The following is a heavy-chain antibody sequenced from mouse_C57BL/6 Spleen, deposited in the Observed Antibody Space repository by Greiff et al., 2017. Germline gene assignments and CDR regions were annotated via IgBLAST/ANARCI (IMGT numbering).Heavy chain of an antibody. J-gene: IGHJ2*01. V-gene: IGHV7-3*01. CDR2: IRNKANGYTT. D-gene: IGHD1-1*01. CDR3: ARYGSAFEC. CDR1: GFTFTDYY. Sequence: EVKLMESGAGLVQPGGSLSLSCAASGFTFTDYYMSWVRQPPGQALEWLGFIRNKANGYTTEYSASVKGRFTISRDNSQTILYLQMKALRAEDSATYYCARYGSAFECWGQGTTLTVS.